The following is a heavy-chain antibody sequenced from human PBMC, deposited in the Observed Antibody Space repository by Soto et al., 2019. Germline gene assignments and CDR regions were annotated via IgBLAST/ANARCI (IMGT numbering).Heavy chain of an antibody. CDR1: GYTFTSYA. J-gene: IGHJ4*02. V-gene: IGHV1-3*01. Sequence: QVPLVQSGSEVKKPGSSVKVSCKASGYTFTSYAMHWVRQAPGQRLEWMGWINAGNGNTKYSQKFQGRVTITRDTSASTADMELSSLRSEDTAVYYCARDLREYSSGWGPFDYWGQGTLVTVSS. D-gene: IGHD6-19*01. CDR3: ARDLREYSSGWGPFDY. CDR2: INAGNGNT.